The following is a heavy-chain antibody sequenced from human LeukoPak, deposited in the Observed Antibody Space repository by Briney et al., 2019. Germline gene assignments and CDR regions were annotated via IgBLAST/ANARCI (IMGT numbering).Heavy chain of an antibody. Sequence: EASVKVSYKASGYTFTSYGIIWVRQAPGQGLQWMGWISAHNGKTNYAQNLQGRVTMTTDTSTNTVYLELRSLTSDDTAVYYCARAGTTLLLDYWGQGTLVTVSS. CDR3: ARAGTTLLLDY. V-gene: IGHV1-18*01. D-gene: IGHD4-11*01. CDR2: ISAHNGKT. CDR1: GYTFTSYG. J-gene: IGHJ4*02.